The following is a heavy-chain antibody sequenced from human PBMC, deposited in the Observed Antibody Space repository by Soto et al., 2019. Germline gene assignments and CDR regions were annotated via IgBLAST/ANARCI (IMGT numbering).Heavy chain of an antibody. CDR1: GYRFAGYW. V-gene: IGHV5-10-1*01. CDR3: ARQIYDSDTGPNFQYYFDS. D-gene: IGHD3-22*01. J-gene: IGHJ4*02. CDR2: IDPSDSQT. Sequence: KICWKGAGYRFAGYWISWVRQKPGKGLEWMGRIDPSDSQTYYSPSFRGHVTISATKSITTVFLQWSSLRASDTAMYYCARQIYDSDTGPNFQYYFDSWGQGTPVTVSS.